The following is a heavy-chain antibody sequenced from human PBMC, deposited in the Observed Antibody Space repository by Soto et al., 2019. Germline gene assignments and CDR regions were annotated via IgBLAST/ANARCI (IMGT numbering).Heavy chain of an antibody. V-gene: IGHV4-39*02. J-gene: IGHJ3*02. CDR2: IYYSGST. CDR3: AKDRTMARGIRAFDI. D-gene: IGHD3-10*01. Sequence: LSLTCTVSGGSISSSSYYWGWIRQPPGKGLEWIGSIYYSGSTYYNPSLKSRVTISVDTSKNQFSLKLSSVTAADTAVYYCAKDRTMARGIRAFDIWGQGTTVTVSS. CDR1: GGSISSSSYY.